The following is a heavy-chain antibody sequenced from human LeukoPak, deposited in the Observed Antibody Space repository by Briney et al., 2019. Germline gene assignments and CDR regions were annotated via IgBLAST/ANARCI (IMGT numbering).Heavy chain of an antibody. CDR2: ISWNSGSI. J-gene: IGHJ4*02. CDR1: GFTFDDYA. CDR3: AKDIGYDFWSGYLDY. Sequence: PGGSLRLSCAASGFTFDDYAMHWVRQAPGKGLEWVSGISWNSGSIGYADSVKGRFTISRDNAKNSLYLQMNSLRAEGMALYYCAKDIGYDFWSGYLDYWGQGTLVTVSS. D-gene: IGHD3-3*01. V-gene: IGHV3-9*03.